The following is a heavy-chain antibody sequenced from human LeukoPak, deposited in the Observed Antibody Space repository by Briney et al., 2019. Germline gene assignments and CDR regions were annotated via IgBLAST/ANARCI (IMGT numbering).Heavy chain of an antibody. J-gene: IGHJ4*02. CDR2: ISAYNGNT. V-gene: IGHV1-18*01. CDR3: ARMESYYDFWSGYSA. Sequence: GASVKVSCKASGYTFTSYGISWVRQAPGQGLEWMGWISAYNGNTNYAQKLQGRVTMTTDTSTSTAYMELRSLRSDDTAVYYCARMESYYDFWSGYSAWGQGTLVTVSS. D-gene: IGHD3-3*01. CDR1: GYTFTSYG.